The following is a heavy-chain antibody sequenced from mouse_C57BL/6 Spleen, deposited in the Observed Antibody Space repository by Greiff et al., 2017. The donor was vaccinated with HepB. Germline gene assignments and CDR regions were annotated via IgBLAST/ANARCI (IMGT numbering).Heavy chain of an antibody. CDR2: INPNNGGT. Sequence: VQLQQSGPELVKPGASVKISCKASGYTFTDYYMNWVKQSHGKSLEWIGDINPNNGGTSYNQKFKGKATLTVDKSSSTAYMELRSLTSEDSAVYYCARDLRRSAMDYWGQGTSVTVSS. CDR1: GYTFTDYY. V-gene: IGHV1-26*01. J-gene: IGHJ4*01. CDR3: ARDLRRSAMDY. D-gene: IGHD1-1*01.